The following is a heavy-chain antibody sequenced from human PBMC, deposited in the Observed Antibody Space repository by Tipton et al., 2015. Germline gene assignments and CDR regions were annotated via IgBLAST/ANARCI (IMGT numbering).Heavy chain of an antibody. CDR3: ARGGSVVDS. V-gene: IGHV3-11*01. J-gene: IGHJ4*02. CDR2: ISKYSGSTI. Sequence: GSLRLSCAASGFTFSDYFMSWIRQAPGKGLEWVSYISKYSGSTIYYADSVKGRFTISRDNAKNSLYLQMNSLRAEDTAVYYCARGGSVVDSWGQGTLVTVSS. CDR1: GFTFSDYF. D-gene: IGHD5-12*01.